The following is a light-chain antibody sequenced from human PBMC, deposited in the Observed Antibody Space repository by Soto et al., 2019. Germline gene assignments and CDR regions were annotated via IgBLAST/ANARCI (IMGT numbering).Light chain of an antibody. CDR2: WAS. V-gene: IGKV4-1*01. Sequence: DIVMTQSPASLAVSLGEGATINCKSSQNVLYSSNNKNYLAWYQQKPGQPPKLLIYWASTRESGVPDRFSGSGSGTDFTLTISSLQAEDVATYYCQQYYSAPRTFCQGTKVEIK. CDR3: QQYYSAPRT. J-gene: IGKJ1*01. CDR1: QNVLYSSNNKNY.